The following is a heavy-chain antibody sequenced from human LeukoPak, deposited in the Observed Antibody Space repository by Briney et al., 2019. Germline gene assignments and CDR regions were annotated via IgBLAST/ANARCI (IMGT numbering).Heavy chain of an antibody. V-gene: IGHV1-2*02. D-gene: IGHD2-8*01. CDR1: GYTFTDYY. Sequence: ASVKVSCKSSGYTFTDYYIHWVRQAPGQGLEWMGWINPDSGDTNYAQMFQGRVTMTRDTSISTAYMELSRLRSDDTAVYYCARQNCTNGVCYAFFFDFWGQGTLVTVSS. CDR2: INPDSGDT. J-gene: IGHJ4*02. CDR3: ARQNCTNGVCYAFFFDF.